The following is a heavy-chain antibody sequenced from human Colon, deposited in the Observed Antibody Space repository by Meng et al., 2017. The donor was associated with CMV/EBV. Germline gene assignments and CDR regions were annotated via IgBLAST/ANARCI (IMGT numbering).Heavy chain of an antibody. Sequence: SGPTLVKPTETLTLTCTVSGFSLSNNKMGVSWIRQPPGKGLEWIGYIHYSGSTNYYPSLKSRVTISVDTSKNQFSLRLNSVTAADTAMYYCARDRIGDPRGIDSWGQGTLVTVSS. V-gene: IGHV4-61*01. CDR3: ARDRIGDPRGIDS. CDR1: GFSLSNNKMG. CDR2: IHYSGST. D-gene: IGHD2-15*01. J-gene: IGHJ4*02.